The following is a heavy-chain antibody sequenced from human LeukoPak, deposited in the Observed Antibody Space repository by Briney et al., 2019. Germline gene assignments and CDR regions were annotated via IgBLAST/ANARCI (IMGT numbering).Heavy chain of an antibody. CDR2: IFSGGTT. CDR3: ARGVLGYSYGFDC. D-gene: IGHD5-18*01. Sequence: PGGSLRLSCAASGFTVSSNYMSCVRQAPGKGLEWVSVIFSGGTTYYADSVKGRFTISRHNSENTLYLQMNSLRGEDTAVYYCARGVLGYSYGFDCWGQGTLVTVSS. V-gene: IGHV3-53*04. J-gene: IGHJ4*02. CDR1: GFTVSSNY.